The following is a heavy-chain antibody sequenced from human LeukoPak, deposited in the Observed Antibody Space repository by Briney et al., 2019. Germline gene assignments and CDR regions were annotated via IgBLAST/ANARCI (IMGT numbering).Heavy chain of an antibody. J-gene: IGHJ4*02. CDR3: ATDFWSGYGSFDY. CDR1: GGSISSSSYY. D-gene: IGHD3-3*01. CDR2: IYYSGST. Sequence: PSETLSLTCTVSGGSISSSSYYWGWIRQPPGKGLEWIGSIYYSGSTYYNPSLKSRVTISVDTSKNQFSLKLSSVTAADTAVYYCATDFWSGYGSFDYWGQGTLVTASS. V-gene: IGHV4-39*01.